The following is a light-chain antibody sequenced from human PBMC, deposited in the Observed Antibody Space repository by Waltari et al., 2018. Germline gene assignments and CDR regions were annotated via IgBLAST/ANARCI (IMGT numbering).Light chain of an antibody. CDR1: QGISTY. J-gene: IGKJ1*01. CDR2: AAS. CDR3: QQYYSNPAT. Sequence: AIRITQSPSSLSASTGDRVTITCRASQGISTYLAWYQQKPGKAPKVQSYAASTLQSGVPSRLRGSGSGTDFTLTISCLQSEDFAIYYCQQYYSNPATFGQGTKVEIK. V-gene: IGKV1-8*01.